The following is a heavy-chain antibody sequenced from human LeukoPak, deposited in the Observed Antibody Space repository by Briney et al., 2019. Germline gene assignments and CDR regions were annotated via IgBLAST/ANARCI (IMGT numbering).Heavy chain of an antibody. CDR3: ATEGEEWTNFDY. CDR1: GSTFGNYA. Sequence: GGSLRLSCAASGSTFGNYAMHWVRQAPGKGLEWVAMISPDGSTTFYTDSMKGRLTISRDNSNNTLYLQMNSLRLEDTALYYCATEGEEWTNFDYWGQGTLVTVSS. V-gene: IGHV3-30*04. CDR2: ISPDGSTT. J-gene: IGHJ4*02. D-gene: IGHD3-3*01.